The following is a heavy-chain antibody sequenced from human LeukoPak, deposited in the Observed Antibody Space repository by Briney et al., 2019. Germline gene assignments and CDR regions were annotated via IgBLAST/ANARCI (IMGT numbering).Heavy chain of an antibody. V-gene: IGHV3-23*01. D-gene: IGHD6-19*01. CDR2: LSGSGGST. CDR3: TRVIGAVPGYFDYFDF. Sequence: GGSLRHSCAASGFTFSSHAMSWVRQPPGKGLEGVSALSGSGGSTYYADSVKGRFTISRANSKNTLYLQMNSLRVEDTAVYYCTRVIGAVPGYFDYFDFWGQGVLVTVSS. J-gene: IGHJ4*02. CDR1: GFTFSSHA.